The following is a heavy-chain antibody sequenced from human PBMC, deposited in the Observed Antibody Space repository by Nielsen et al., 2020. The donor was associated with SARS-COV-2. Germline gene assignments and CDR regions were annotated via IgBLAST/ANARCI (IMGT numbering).Heavy chain of an antibody. D-gene: IGHD6-13*01. CDR3: ASELVPGYYGMDV. V-gene: IGHV3-33*01. J-gene: IGHJ6*02. CDR2: IWYDGSNK. Sequence: GESLKISCAASGFTISSYGMHWVRQAPGKGLEWVAVIWYDGSNKYYADSVKGRFTISRDNSKNTLYLQMNSLRAEDTAVYYCASELVPGYYGMDVWGQGTTVTVSS. CDR1: GFTISSYG.